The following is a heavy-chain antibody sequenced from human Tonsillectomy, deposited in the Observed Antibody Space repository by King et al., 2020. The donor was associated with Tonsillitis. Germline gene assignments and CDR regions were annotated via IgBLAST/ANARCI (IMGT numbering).Heavy chain of an antibody. D-gene: IGHD1-26*01. CDR3: ARIVGATPYFDY. Sequence: VQLVESGGGLVKPGGSLRLSCAASGFTFSDYYMSWIPQAPGKGLEWGSYISSSCSTIYFTASVKGRFTFSRDNAKNSLYLQMNSLRAEDTAVYYCARIVGATPYFDYWGQGTLVTVSS. CDR1: GFTFSDYY. J-gene: IGHJ4*02. CDR2: ISSSCSTI. V-gene: IGHV3-11*01.